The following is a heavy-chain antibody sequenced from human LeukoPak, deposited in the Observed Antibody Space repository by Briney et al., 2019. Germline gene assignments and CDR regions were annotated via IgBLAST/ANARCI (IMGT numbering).Heavy chain of an antibody. CDR1: GFTFSNAW. CDR2: IKSKTDGGTT. D-gene: IGHD6-13*01. V-gene: IGHV3-15*01. J-gene: IGHJ4*02. Sequence: PGGSLRLSCAASGFTFSNAWMSWVRQAPGKGLEWVGRIKSKTDGGTTDYAAPVKGRFTISRDDSKNTLYLQMNSLKTEDTAVYYCTTDVNIAAAGIDYWGQGTLVTVSS. CDR3: TTDVNIAAAGIDY.